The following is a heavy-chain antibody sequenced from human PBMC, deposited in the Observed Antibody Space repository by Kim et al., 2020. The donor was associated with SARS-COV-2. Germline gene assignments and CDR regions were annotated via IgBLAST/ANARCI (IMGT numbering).Heavy chain of an antibody. J-gene: IGHJ5*02. CDR1: GYTLIDLV. CDR3: TTQKLEWSLSDGHWLDP. Sequence: ASVKVSCKVSGYTLIDLVMHWVRQAPGKGLEWVGGFDPENGETVYGENFQGRVTMTEDTDTDTAYMDLSSLRSEDTAIYYCTTQKLEWSLSDGHWLDPWGQGTLVTVSS. CDR2: FDPENGET. V-gene: IGHV1-24*01. D-gene: IGHD3-3*01.